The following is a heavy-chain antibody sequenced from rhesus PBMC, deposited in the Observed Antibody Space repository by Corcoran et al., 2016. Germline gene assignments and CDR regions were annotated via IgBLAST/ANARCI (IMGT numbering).Heavy chain of an antibody. D-gene: IGHD6S26*01. CDR3: TRDLGIAAAGPVY. CDR2: INTCGGTL. V-gene: IGHV3-100*02. Sequence: DVQLVESGGGLVKPGGSLRLSCVASGFTFSSYEMHWGRQVPGKGLEWVSVINTCGGTLYYADFVKGRFTISRDNAKNSLFLQMNSLRAEDTAVYYCTRDLGIAAAGPVYWGQGVLVTVSS. J-gene: IGHJ4*01. CDR1: GFTFSSYE.